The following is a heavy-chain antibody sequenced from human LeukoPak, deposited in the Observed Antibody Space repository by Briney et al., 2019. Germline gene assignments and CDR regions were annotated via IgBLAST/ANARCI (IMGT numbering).Heavy chain of an antibody. CDR3: ARALNQRDGYNRYFDY. V-gene: IGHV4-59*01. D-gene: IGHD5-24*01. CDR1: GFTFSDYY. Sequence: GSLRLSCAASGFTFSDYYMSWIRQAPGKGLEWIGYIYYSGSTNYNPSLRSRVTISVDTSKNQFSLKLSSVTAADTAVYYCARALNQRDGYNRYFDYWGQGTLVTVSS. J-gene: IGHJ4*02. CDR2: IYYSGST.